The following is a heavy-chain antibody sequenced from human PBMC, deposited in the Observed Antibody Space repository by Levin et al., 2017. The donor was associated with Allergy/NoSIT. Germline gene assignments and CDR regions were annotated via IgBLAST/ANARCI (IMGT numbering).Heavy chain of an antibody. J-gene: IGHJ4*02. CDR1: GFTFSDYY. V-gene: IGHV3-11*01. CDR3: ASDLAVVDAATERSRDV. Sequence: GESLKISCAASGFTFSDYYMSWIRQAPGKGLEWVSYITSSGTAIYYADAVKGRFTISRDNAKNSLYLQMNSLRAEDTAVYYCASDLAVVDAATERSRDVWGQGTLVIVSS. CDR2: ITSSGTAI. D-gene: IGHD2-15*01.